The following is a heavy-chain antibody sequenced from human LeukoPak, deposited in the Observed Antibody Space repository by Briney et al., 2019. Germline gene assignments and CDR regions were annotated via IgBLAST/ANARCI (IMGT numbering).Heavy chain of an antibody. CDR2: INSDGSGT. CDR1: GFTFTSYW. Sequence: GSLRLSCAASGFTFTSYWMHWVRQAPGKGLVWVSRINSDGSGTIYADSVKGRFTISRDNAKNTLYLQMNSLRAEDTAVYYCATDLGIAAAGNAGYWGQGTLVTVSS. J-gene: IGHJ4*02. V-gene: IGHV3-74*01. CDR3: ATDLGIAAAGNAGY. D-gene: IGHD6-13*01.